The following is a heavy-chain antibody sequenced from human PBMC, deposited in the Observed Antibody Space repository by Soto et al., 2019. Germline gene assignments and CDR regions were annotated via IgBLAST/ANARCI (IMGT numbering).Heavy chain of an antibody. V-gene: IGHV4-59*01. Sequence: SETLSLTCTVSGGSISSYYWSWIRQPPVNGLEWIGYIYYSGSTNYNPSLKSRVTISVDTSKNQFSLKLSSVTAADTAVYFCARSVAVPGAHIDYWGQGTQVTVSS. J-gene: IGHJ4*02. CDR3: ARSVAVPGAHIDY. CDR1: GGSISSYY. D-gene: IGHD6-13*01. CDR2: IYYSGST.